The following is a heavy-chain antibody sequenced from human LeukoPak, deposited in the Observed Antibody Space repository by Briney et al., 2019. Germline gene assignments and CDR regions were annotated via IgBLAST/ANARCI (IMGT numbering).Heavy chain of an antibody. V-gene: IGHV3-30-3*01. CDR2: ISYDGSNK. J-gene: IGHJ4*02. D-gene: IGHD2-2*01. Sequence: GSLRLSCAASGFTFSSYAMHWVRQAPGKGLEWVAVISYDGSNKYYADSVKGRFTISRDNSKNTLYLQMNSLRAEDTAVYYCAREGIVVVPAAMRYFDYWGQGTLVTVSS. CDR1: GFTFSSYA. CDR3: AREGIVVVPAAMRYFDY.